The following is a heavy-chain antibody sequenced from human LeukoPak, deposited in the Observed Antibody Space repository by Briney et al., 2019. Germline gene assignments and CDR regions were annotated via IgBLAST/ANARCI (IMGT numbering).Heavy chain of an antibody. D-gene: IGHD2-8*01. CDR3: ARVKADCTNGVCYTPGANWFDR. CDR2: ISAYNGNT. V-gene: IGHV1-18*01. Sequence: ASVKVSCKASGYTFTSYGISWVRQAPAQGLEWRGWISAYNGNTNYAQKLQGRVTMTTDTSTSTAYMELRSLRSDDTAVYYCARVKADCTNGVCYTPGANWFDRWGQGTLVTVSS. CDR1: GYTFTSYG. J-gene: IGHJ5*02.